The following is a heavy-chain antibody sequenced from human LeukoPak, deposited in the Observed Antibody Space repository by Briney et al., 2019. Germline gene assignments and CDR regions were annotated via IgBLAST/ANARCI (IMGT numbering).Heavy chain of an antibody. Sequence: GGSLRLSCAASGFTFSSYGMHWVRQAPGKGLEWVAVISYDGSNKYYADSVRGRFTISRDNSKNTLYLQMNSLRAEDTAVYYCAKDLSPQDHDILTGLDYWGQGTLVTVSS. CDR2: ISYDGSNK. V-gene: IGHV3-30*18. CDR1: GFTFSSYG. D-gene: IGHD3-9*01. CDR3: AKDLSPQDHDILTGLDY. J-gene: IGHJ4*02.